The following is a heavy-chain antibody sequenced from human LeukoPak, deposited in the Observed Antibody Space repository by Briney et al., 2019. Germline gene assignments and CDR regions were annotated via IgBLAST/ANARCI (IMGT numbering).Heavy chain of an antibody. V-gene: IGHV3-23*01. CDR1: GFTFSSYA. CDR2: ISGSGGST. D-gene: IGHD5-18*01. CDR3: TKGNRPAIQLWTHY. Sequence: GGSLRLSCAASGFTFSSYAMSWVRQAPGKGLEWVSAISGSGGSTYYADSVKGRFTISRDNSKNTLYLQMNSLRAEDTAVYYCTKGNRPAIQLWTHYWGQGTLVTVSS. J-gene: IGHJ4*01.